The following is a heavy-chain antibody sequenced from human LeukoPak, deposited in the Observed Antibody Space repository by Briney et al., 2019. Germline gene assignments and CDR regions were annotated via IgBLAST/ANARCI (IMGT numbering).Heavy chain of an antibody. CDR2: ISSSSSTI. D-gene: IGHD6-19*01. CDR3: ARERYSSGWPVRYYYGMDV. Sequence: PGGSLRLSCAASGFTFSSYSMNWVRQAPGKGLEWVSYISSSSSTIYYVDSVKGRFTISRDNAKNSLYLQMNSLRDEDTAVYYCARERYSSGWPVRYYYGMDVWGQGTTVTVSS. J-gene: IGHJ6*02. V-gene: IGHV3-48*02. CDR1: GFTFSSYS.